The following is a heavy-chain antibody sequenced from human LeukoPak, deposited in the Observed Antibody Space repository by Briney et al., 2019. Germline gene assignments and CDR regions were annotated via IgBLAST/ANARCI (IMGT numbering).Heavy chain of an antibody. CDR3: ARADWNDEADAFDI. D-gene: IGHD1-1*01. CDR2: ISAYNGNT. V-gene: IGHV1-18*01. CDR1: GYTFTSYG. Sequence: GASVKVSCTASGYTFTSYGISWVRQAPGQGLEWMGWISAYNGNTNYAQKLQGRVTMTTDTSTSTAYMELRSLRSDDTAVYYCARADWNDEADAFDIWGQGTMVTVSS. J-gene: IGHJ3*02.